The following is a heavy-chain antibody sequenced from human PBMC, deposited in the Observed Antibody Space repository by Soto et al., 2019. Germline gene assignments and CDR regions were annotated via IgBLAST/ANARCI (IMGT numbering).Heavy chain of an antibody. J-gene: IGHJ4*02. D-gene: IGHD6-19*01. CDR3: ARHNVIAVAVTAPTNFDY. CDR2: IYYSGST. V-gene: IGHV4-39*01. Sequence: SETLSLTCTVSGGSISSSSYYWGWIRQPPGKGLEWIGSIYYSGSTYYNPSLKSRVTISVDTSKNQFSLKLSSVTAADTAVYYCARHNVIAVAVTAPTNFDYWGQGTLVTVSS. CDR1: GGSISSSSYY.